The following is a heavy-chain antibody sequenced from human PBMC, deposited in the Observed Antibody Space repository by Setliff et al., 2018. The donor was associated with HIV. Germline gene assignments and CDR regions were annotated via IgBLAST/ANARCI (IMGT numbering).Heavy chain of an antibody. Sequence: LSLPCTVSGGSISSGDYYWSWIRQPPGKGLEWIGYIYYSGSTYYNPSLRSRVTISLDTFKNQFSLKLSSVTAADTAVYFCARVRRDGNSFDDWGQGTLVTSPQ. CDR1: GGSISSGDYY. CDR3: ARVRRDGNSFDD. CDR2: IYYSGST. V-gene: IGHV4-30-4*08. D-gene: IGHD4-4*01. J-gene: IGHJ4*02.